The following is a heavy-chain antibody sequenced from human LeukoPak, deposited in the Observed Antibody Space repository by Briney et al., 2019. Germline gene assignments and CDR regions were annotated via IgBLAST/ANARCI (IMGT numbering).Heavy chain of an antibody. J-gene: IGHJ4*02. CDR3: AADSSGWYLGYYFDY. CDR1: GYPISSGYY. Sequence: SETLSLTCAVSGYPISSGYYWGWIRQPPGKGLEWIGSIYHSGSTYYNPSLKSRVTISVDTSKNQFSLKLSSVTAADTAVYYCAADSSGWYLGYYFDYWGQGTLVTVSS. V-gene: IGHV4-38-2*01. D-gene: IGHD6-19*01. CDR2: IYHSGST.